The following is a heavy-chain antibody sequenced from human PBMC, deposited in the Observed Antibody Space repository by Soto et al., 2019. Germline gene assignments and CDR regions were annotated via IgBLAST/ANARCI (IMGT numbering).Heavy chain of an antibody. CDR3: ARVDGWNIDY. Sequence: QVPLVQSGAEVKKPGSSVKVSCKASGGTFSSYAISWVRQAPGQGLEWMGGIIPLFRTSNYAHKFQGRVTVTADESTSTVYLELRSLRSDDTAVYYCARVDGWNIDYWGQGTLVTISS. CDR2: IIPLFRTS. J-gene: IGHJ4*02. CDR1: GGTFSSYA. D-gene: IGHD1-1*01. V-gene: IGHV1-69*01.